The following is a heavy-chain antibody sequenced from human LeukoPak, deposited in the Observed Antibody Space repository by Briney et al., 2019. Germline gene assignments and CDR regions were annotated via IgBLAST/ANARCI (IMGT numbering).Heavy chain of an antibody. CDR1: GFTFSSYV. CDR2: ISYDGSNE. V-gene: IGHV3-30*04. CDR3: AREQLLNYYYYYTDV. D-gene: IGHD1-1*01. Sequence: PGGSLRLSCAASGFTFSSYVMHWVRQAPGKGLEWVAIISYDGSNEYYADSVKGRFTISRDNSKNTLYLQMSSLRAEDTAVYYCAREQLLNYYYYYTDVWGKGTTVTVSS. J-gene: IGHJ6*03.